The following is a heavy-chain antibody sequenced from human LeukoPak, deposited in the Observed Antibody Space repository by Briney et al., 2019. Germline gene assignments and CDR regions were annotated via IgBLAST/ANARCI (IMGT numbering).Heavy chain of an antibody. CDR1: GFTFSSFI. Sequence: PGGSLRLSCAASGFTFSSFIMHWVRQAPGKGLEWVALIFYDGKTEYADSVKGRFTISRDNSKDTLYLQLNSLTEEDTAIYYCARENEGLDIWGQGTMVTVSS. CDR3: ARENEGLDI. V-gene: IGHV3-30*04. CDR2: IFYDGKT. J-gene: IGHJ3*02.